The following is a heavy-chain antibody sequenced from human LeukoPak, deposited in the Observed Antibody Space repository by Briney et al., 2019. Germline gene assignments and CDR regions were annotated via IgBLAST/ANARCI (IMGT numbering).Heavy chain of an antibody. CDR2: IYSGGST. Sequence: ETLSLTCTVSGGSISGSSYFWGWIRQAPGTGLEWVSVIYSGGSTYYADSVKGRFTISRDNSKNTLYLQMNSLRAEDTAVYYCARQLYDSSGYFLDPWGQGTLVTVSS. D-gene: IGHD3-22*01. CDR1: GGSISGSSYF. V-gene: IGHV3-53*01. J-gene: IGHJ5*02. CDR3: ARQLYDSSGYFLDP.